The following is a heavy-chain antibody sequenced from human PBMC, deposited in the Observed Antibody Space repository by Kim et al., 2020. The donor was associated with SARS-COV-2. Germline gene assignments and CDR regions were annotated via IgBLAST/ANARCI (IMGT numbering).Heavy chain of an antibody. J-gene: IGHJ4*02. CDR1: GGSISSSSYY. D-gene: IGHD3-9*01. CDR2: IYYSGST. Sequence: SETLSLTCTVSGGSISSSSYYWGWIRQPPGKGLEWIGSIYYSGSTYYNPSLKSRVTISVDTSKNQFSLKLSSVTAADTAVYYCARQNDILTGYYRLAYFDYWGQGTLVTVSS. V-gene: IGHV4-39*01. CDR3: ARQNDILTGYYRLAYFDY.